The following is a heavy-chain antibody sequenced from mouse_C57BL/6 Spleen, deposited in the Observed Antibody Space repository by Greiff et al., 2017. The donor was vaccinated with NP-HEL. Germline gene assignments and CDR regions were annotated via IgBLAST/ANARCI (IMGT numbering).Heavy chain of an antibody. D-gene: IGHD2-3*01. CDR2: ISYDGSN. Sequence: EVQLQESGPGLVKPSQSLSLTCSVTGYSITSGYYWNWIRQFPGNKLEWMGYISYDGSNNYNPSLKNRIPLTRATSTNQFFLKLNSVNPDGTATYYCAREGRLLRYFDVWGTGTPVTVSS. CDR1: GYSITSGYY. CDR3: AREGRLLRYFDV. J-gene: IGHJ1*03. V-gene: IGHV3-6*01.